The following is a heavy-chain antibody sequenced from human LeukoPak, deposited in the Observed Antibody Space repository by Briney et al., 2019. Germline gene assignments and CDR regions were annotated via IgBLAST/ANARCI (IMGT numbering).Heavy chain of an antibody. Sequence: PGGSLRLSCAASGFTFSSYGMHWVRQAPGKGLEGVAVIWYDGSNKYYADSVKGRFTISRDNSKNTLYLQMNSLRAEDTAVYYCARDSLGYCSSTSCPVGMDVWGQGTTVTVSS. CDR2: IWYDGSNK. J-gene: IGHJ6*02. D-gene: IGHD2-2*01. V-gene: IGHV3-33*08. CDR3: ARDSLGYCSSTSCPVGMDV. CDR1: GFTFSSYG.